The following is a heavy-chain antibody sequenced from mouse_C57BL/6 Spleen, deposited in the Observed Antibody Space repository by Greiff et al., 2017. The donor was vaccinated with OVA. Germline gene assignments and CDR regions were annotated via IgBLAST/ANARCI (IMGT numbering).Heavy chain of an antibody. CDR2: ISDGGSYT. Sequence: EVKVVESGGGLVKPGGSLKLSCAASGFTFSSYAMSWVRQTPEKRLEWVATISDGGSYTYYPDNVKGRFTISRDNAKNNLYLQMSHLKSEDTAMYYCARDYGSSYRYFDVWGTGTTVTVSS. CDR1: GFTFSSYA. J-gene: IGHJ1*03. CDR3: ARDYGSSYRYFDV. D-gene: IGHD1-1*01. V-gene: IGHV5-4*03.